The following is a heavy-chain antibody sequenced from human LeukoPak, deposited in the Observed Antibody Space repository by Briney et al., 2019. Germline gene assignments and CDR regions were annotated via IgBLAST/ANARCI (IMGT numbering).Heavy chain of an antibody. CDR2: TSNSGSSV. CDR3: ARDFVVAVAGTFFDY. J-gene: IGHJ4*02. CDR1: GFTFSSYE. Sequence: PGGSLRLSCAASGFTFSSYEINWVRLAPGKGLEWISYTSNSGSSVYYGDSVKGRFTVSRDNAKNSVYLQMNSLRAEDTAVYYCARDFVVAVAGTFFDYWGQGTLVTVSS. V-gene: IGHV3-48*03. D-gene: IGHD6-19*01.